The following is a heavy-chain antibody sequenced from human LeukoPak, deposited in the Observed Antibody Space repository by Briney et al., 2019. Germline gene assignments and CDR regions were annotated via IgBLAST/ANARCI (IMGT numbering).Heavy chain of an antibody. V-gene: IGHV3-21*01. CDR1: GFTFTDSA. Sequence: PGGSLRLSCAGSGFTFTDSAINWVRQAPGKGLEWVSSINNIATHSYYAASVKGRFSISRDDAKNSVYLQMHSLGAEDTAIYYCARDPTRYLRYGYFDYWGQGAQVTASS. J-gene: IGHJ4*02. D-gene: IGHD4-17*01. CDR2: INNIATHS. CDR3: ARDPTRYLRYGYFDY.